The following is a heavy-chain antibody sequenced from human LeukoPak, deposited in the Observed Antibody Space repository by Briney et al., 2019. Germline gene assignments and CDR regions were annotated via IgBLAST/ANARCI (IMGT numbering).Heavy chain of an antibody. CDR3: ARAPSYDTMEAVDP. V-gene: IGHV4-30-2*01. Sequence: PSETLSLTCAVSGGSISSGGYSWSWIRRPPGKGLEWIGYIYHSGSTYYNPSLKSRVTISVDRSKNQFSLKLSSVTAADTAVYYCARAPSYDTMEAVDPWGQGTLVTVSS. CDR1: GGSISSGGYS. D-gene: IGHD3-9*01. J-gene: IGHJ5*02. CDR2: IYHSGST.